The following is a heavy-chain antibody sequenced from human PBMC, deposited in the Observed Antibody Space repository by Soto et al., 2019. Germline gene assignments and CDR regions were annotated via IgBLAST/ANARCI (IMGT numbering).Heavy chain of an antibody. CDR3: ARGSVDTVDSSGFYEY. D-gene: IGHD3-22*01. Sequence: SETLSLTCAVYGGSFSAYYWSWIRQPPGKGLEWIGEINHSGGTSYNPSLNSRVTISVDTSKSQFSLKLTSVTAADRAVYYCARGSVDTVDSSGFYEYWAQGTPVTVSS. CDR1: GGSFSAYY. V-gene: IGHV4-34*01. J-gene: IGHJ4*02. CDR2: INHSGGT.